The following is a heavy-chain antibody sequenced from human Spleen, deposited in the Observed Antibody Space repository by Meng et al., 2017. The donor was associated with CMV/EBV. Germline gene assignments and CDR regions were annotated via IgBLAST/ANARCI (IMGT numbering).Heavy chain of an antibody. CDR3: ARSQYSGSYWGSDFYFDY. J-gene: IGHJ4*02. CDR1: GFTFRSYS. Sequence: GESLKISCAASGFTFRSYSMNWVRQAPGKGLEWVSYISSSSITIFYAGSVKGRFTISRDNAKSSLYLEMNSLGAEDTAVYYCARSQYSGSYWGSDFYFDYWGQGTLVTVSS. V-gene: IGHV3-48*04. D-gene: IGHD1-26*01. CDR2: ISSSSITI.